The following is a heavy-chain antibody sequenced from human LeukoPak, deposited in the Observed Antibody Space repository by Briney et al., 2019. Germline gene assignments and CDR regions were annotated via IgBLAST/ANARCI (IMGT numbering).Heavy chain of an antibody. D-gene: IGHD6-13*01. CDR2: IWYGGSNK. CDR1: GFTSSSYG. V-gene: IGHV3-33*01. J-gene: IGHJ4*02. Sequence: GGSLRLSCAASGFTSSSYGMHWVRQAPGKGLEWVAVIWYGGSNKYYADSVKGRFTISRDNSKNTLYLQMNSLRAEDTAVYYCARDEGIGSSCPRYWGQGTLVTVSS. CDR3: ARDEGIGSSCPRY.